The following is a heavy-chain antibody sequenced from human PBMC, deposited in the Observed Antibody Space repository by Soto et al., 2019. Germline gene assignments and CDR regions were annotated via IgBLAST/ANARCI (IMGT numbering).Heavy chain of an antibody. CDR1: GGTFSRYA. J-gene: IGHJ6*02. CDR2: IIPIFGTA. D-gene: IGHD3-22*01. Sequence: SVKVSCKASGGTFSRYAISWVRQAPGQGLEWMGGIIPIFGTANYAQKFQGRVTITADESTSTAYMELSSLRSEDTAVYYCARGDYYDSSGYKGGGSYYGMDVWGQGTKVTVSS. V-gene: IGHV1-69*13. CDR3: ARGDYYDSSGYKGGGSYYGMDV.